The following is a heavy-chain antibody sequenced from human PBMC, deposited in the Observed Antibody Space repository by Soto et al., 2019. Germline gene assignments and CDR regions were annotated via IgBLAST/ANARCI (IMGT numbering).Heavy chain of an antibody. J-gene: IGHJ5*02. D-gene: IGHD6-19*01. CDR1: GFTFSGYG. CDR3: QKGKAMASQWFDP. Sequence: QVELVESGGGVVQPGRSLRLSCEASGFTFSGYGMHWARQAPGKGLEWVAAISHDGSDRYYADSVKGRFTISRDNSKNTLYFQMNSMSSEATAIYYCQKGKAMASQWFDPWGQGTLVTVSS. CDR2: ISHDGSDR. V-gene: IGHV3-30*18.